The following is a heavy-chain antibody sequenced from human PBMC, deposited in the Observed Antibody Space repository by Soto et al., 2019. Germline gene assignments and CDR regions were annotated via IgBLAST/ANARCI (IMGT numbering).Heavy chain of an antibody. Sequence: QVQLVQSGAEVKKPGSSVKVSCKASGGTFSSYAISWVRQAPGQGLEWMGGIIPIFGTANYAQKFQGRVTITADESTSPAYMELSSLRSEDTAVYYCARDRADCGGDCYPTNNWFDPWGQGTLVTVSS. D-gene: IGHD2-21*02. J-gene: IGHJ5*02. V-gene: IGHV1-69*12. CDR1: GGTFSSYA. CDR3: ARDRADCGGDCYPTNNWFDP. CDR2: IIPIFGTA.